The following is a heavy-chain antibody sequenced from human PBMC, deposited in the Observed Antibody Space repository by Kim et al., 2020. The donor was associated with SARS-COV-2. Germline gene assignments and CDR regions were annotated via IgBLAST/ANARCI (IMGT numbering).Heavy chain of an antibody. D-gene: IGHD3-10*01. CDR3: ARGEVVALLWFGDRVFGNNAFDI. J-gene: IGHJ3*02. V-gene: IGHV7-4-1*02. Sequence: ASVKVSCKASGYTFTSYAMNWVRQAPGQGLEWMGWINTNTGNPTYAQGFTGRFVFSLDTSVSTAYLQISSLKAEDTAVYYCARGEVVALLWFGDRVFGNNAFDIWGQGTMVTVSS. CDR1: GYTFTSYA. CDR2: INTNTGNP.